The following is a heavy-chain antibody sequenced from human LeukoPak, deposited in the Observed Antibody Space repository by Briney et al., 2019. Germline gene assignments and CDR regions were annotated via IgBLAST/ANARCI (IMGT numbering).Heavy chain of an antibody. CDR2: LNSDGSAT. Sequence: GRSLRLSCAASGFTFGNYWMPWVRHASGQGLVWVSSLNSDGSATSYADSVKGRFTISRDSAQNTVYLQMDSLRVEDTAVYYCTSDALLEYCTGNDCYHSDLWGQGMLVTVSS. CDR3: TSDALLEYCTGNDCYHSDL. D-gene: IGHD2-8*02. J-gene: IGHJ4*02. CDR1: GFTFGNYW. V-gene: IGHV3-74*01.